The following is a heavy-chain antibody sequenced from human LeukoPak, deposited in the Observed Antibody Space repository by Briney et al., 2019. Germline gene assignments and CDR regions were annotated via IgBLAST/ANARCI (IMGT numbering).Heavy chain of an antibody. J-gene: IGHJ3*01. D-gene: IGHD1/OR15-1a*01. CDR2: SSWNSGTI. CDR1: GFTLSDYA. CDR3: AKDMAVGTTPRVYAFDV. V-gene: IGHV3-9*01. Sequence: PGRSLRLSCAASGFTLSDYAMHGVRQVPGKGLAWVGGSSWNSGTIAYGDSVKGRATISRDNARNSLYLEVNSLRVEDTALYYCAKDMAVGTTPRVYAFDVWGQGSLVTVSS.